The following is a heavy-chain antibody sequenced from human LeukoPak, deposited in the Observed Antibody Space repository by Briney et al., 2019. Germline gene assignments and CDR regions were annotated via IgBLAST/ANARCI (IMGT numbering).Heavy chain of an antibody. J-gene: IGHJ3*02. CDR1: GFTFSSYA. CDR3: ANNLFTHSSSWYLFGAFDI. Sequence: GGSLRLSCAASGFTFSSYAMSWVRQAPGKGLEWVSAISGSGGSTYYADSVKGRFTISRDNSKNTLYLQMNSLRAEDTAVYYCANNLFTHSSSWYLFGAFDIWGQGTMVTVSS. D-gene: IGHD6-13*01. CDR2: ISGSGGST. V-gene: IGHV3-23*01.